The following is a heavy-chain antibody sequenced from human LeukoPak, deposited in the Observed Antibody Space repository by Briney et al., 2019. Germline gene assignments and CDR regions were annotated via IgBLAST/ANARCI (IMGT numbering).Heavy chain of an antibody. D-gene: IGHD6-19*01. J-gene: IGHJ4*02. Sequence: GGPLRLSCAASGFTSTNYAMTWVRQAPGKGLEWVSTISGSGGSTYYADSVKGRFTISRDNSKNTLYLQMNSLRAEDTAVYYCAKCGSGWSHFDYWGQGTLVTVSS. CDR2: ISGSGGST. CDR1: GFTSTNYA. V-gene: IGHV3-23*01. CDR3: AKCGSGWSHFDY.